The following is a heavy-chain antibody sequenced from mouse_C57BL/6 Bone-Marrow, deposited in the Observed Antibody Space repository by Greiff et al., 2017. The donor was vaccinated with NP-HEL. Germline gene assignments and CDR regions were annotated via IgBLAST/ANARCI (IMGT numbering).Heavy chain of an antibody. CDR3: ARRTDLLWYFDY. D-gene: IGHD2-1*01. V-gene: IGHV1-4*01. CDR1: GYTFTSYT. J-gene: IGHJ2*01. Sequence: QVQLQQSGAELARPGASVKMSCKASGYTFTSYTMHWVKQRPGQGLEWIGYINPSSGYTKYNQKFKDKATLTADKSSSTAYMQLSSLTSEDSAVYYCARRTDLLWYFDYWGQGTTLTVSS. CDR2: INPSSGYT.